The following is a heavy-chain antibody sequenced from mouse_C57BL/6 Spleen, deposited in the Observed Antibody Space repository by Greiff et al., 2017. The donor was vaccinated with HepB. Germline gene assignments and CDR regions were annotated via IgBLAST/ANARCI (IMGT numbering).Heavy chain of an antibody. J-gene: IGHJ2*01. D-gene: IGHD3-2*02. CDR1: GYAFSSSW. Sequence: QVQLQQSGPELVKPGASVKISCKASGYAFSSSWMNWVKQRPGKGLEWIGRIYPGDGDTNYNGKFKGKATLTADKSSSTAYMQLSSLTSEDSAVYFCARGEAQATFDYWGQGTTLTVSS. CDR3: ARGEAQATFDY. CDR2: IYPGDGDT. V-gene: IGHV1-82*01.